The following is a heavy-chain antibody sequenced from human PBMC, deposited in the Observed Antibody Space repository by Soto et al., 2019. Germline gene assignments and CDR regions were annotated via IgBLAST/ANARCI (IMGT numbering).Heavy chain of an antibody. Sequence: EVQLLESGGGLVQPGGSLRLSCGASEFTFSSYAMTWVRQAPGKGLEWVLAISGSGDSTFYADSVKGRFTISRDNSENTLYLQMSSLRAEDTALYYCARGQYCSSTRCYYGMDVWGQGTTVTVSS. D-gene: IGHD2-2*01. CDR1: EFTFSSYA. V-gene: IGHV3-23*01. CDR3: ARGQYCSSTRCYYGMDV. CDR2: ISGSGDST. J-gene: IGHJ6*02.